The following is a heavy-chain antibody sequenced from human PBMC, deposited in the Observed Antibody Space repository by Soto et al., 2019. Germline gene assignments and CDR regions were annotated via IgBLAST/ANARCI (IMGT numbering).Heavy chain of an antibody. CDR3: AREAYDTSGYDLLDFDC. CDR1: GITISDSC. J-gene: IGHJ4*02. Sequence: SRRLSCAASGITISDSCISWIRHAPGKGLEWISYITSSANTVYYADALKGRFTVCRDNAKTSLYMQLKSLTDEDTAVYYCAREAYDTSGYDLLDFDCCGQGT. D-gene: IGHD3-22*01. CDR2: ITSSANTV. V-gene: IGHV3-11*04.